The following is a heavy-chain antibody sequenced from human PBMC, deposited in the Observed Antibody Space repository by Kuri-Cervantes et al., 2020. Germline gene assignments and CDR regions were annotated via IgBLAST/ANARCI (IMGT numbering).Heavy chain of an antibody. D-gene: IGHD1-26*01. CDR2: ISPKSGGT. Sequence: ASVKVSCKTSGYTFTTYYIHWVRQAPGQGLDWMGWISPKSGGTKYAQKFQGRATMTRDMSTSTAYMELSSLRPEDTAVYFCAKSNGWEFDYYYYGMDVWGQGTTVTVSS. V-gene: IGHV1-2*02. CDR3: AKSNGWEFDYYYYGMDV. CDR1: GYTFTTYY. J-gene: IGHJ6*02.